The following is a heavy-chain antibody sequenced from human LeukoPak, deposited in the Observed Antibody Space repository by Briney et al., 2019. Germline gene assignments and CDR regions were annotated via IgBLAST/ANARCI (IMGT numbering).Heavy chain of an antibody. Sequence: SETLSLTCAVSGYCISNGYYWVWIRQPPGRGLEWIGSLYHSDSAYYNTSLRSRVSMSVDTSKNQFSLTLSLVTAADTAVYYCARQHDSYYYYYIDVWGSGTTVTVSS. V-gene: IGHV4-38-2*01. CDR1: GYCISNGYY. CDR2: LYHSDSA. CDR3: ARQHDSYYYYYIDV. J-gene: IGHJ6*03.